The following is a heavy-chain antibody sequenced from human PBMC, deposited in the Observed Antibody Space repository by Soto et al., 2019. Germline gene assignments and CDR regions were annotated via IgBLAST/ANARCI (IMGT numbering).Heavy chain of an antibody. CDR1: GYTFTSYA. Sequence: AAVKVSCKASGYTFTSYAMHWVPQAPGQMLEWMGWINAGNGNTKYSQKFQGRVTITRDTSASTAYMELSSLRSEDTAVYYCARANIVVALFAQDYWGQGTLVTVSS. J-gene: IGHJ4*02. CDR3: ARANIVVALFAQDY. D-gene: IGHD2-15*01. V-gene: IGHV1-3*01. CDR2: INAGNGNT.